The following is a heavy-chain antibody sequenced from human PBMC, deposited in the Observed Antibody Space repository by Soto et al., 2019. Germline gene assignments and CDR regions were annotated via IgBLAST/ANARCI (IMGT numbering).Heavy chain of an antibody. D-gene: IGHD3-16*02. J-gene: IGHJ4*02. CDR1: GGTFNTYA. V-gene: IGHV1-69*19. CDR2: IFPMFDVP. Sequence: QVQLVQSGPEMKKPGSAVKVSCKASGGTFNTYAMNWVRQVPGQGLEWMGGIFPMFDVPRYAQKFQGRVNNTLDESSTTAYMDLSSLRFDDTAVYYCARSVGSGGVIGGFDYWGQGTLVSV. CDR3: ARSVGSGGVIGGFDY.